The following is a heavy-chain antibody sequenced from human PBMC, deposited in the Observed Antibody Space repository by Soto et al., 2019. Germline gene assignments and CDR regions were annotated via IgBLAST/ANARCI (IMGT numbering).Heavy chain of an antibody. D-gene: IGHD2-2*01. CDR2: INAGNGNT. J-gene: IGHJ6*02. Sequence: QVQLVQSGAEVKKPGASVKVSCKASGYTFTSYAMHWVRQAPGQRLEWMGWINAGNGNTKYSQKFQGRVTITRDTSASTAYMELSSLRSEDTAVYYFARGRGSTQLNRSIRVYYCMDVWGQGTTVTVSS. V-gene: IGHV1-3*01. CDR1: GYTFTSYA. CDR3: ARGRGSTQLNRSIRVYYCMDV.